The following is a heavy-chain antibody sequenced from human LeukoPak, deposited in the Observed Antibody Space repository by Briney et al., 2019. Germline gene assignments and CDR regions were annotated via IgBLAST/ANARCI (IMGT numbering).Heavy chain of an antibody. V-gene: IGHV4-4*07. CDR1: GGSISSYY. CDR3: AVAAPTEQFVTSLIDC. Sequence: SETLSLTCTVSGGSISSYYWSWIRQPAGKGLEWIGRIYTSGSTNYNPSLKRRVTMSVDTSKNQFSLKLSSVTAADTAVYYCAVAAPTEQFVTSLIDCWGQGTLVTVSS. D-gene: IGHD6-19*01. J-gene: IGHJ4*02. CDR2: IYTSGST.